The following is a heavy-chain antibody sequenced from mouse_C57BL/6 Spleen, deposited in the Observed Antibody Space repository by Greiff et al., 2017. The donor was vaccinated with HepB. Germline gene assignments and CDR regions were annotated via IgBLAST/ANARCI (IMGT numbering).Heavy chain of an antibody. V-gene: IGHV1-50*01. D-gene: IGHD1-1*01. J-gene: IGHJ1*03. CDR3: AVITTVVTRYFDV. Sequence: QVQLQQPGAELVKPGASVKLSCKASGYTFTSYWMQWVKQRPGQGLEWIGEIDPSDSYTNYNQKFKGKATLTVDTSSSTAYMQLSSLTSGDSAVYYCAVITTVVTRYFDVWGTGTTVTVSS. CDR2: IDPSDSYT. CDR1: GYTFTSYW.